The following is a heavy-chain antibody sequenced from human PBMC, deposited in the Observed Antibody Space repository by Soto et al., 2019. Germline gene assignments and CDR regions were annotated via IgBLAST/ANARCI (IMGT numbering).Heavy chain of an antibody. CDR2: IYHSGST. CDR1: GGSISSSNW. Sequence: QVQLQESGPGLVKPSGTLSLTCAVSGGSISSSNWWSWVRQPPGKGLEWIGEIYHSGSTNYNPSLKGLVTISVDQSKTQFSLKLSSVPAADTAVYYCARGTGYSSSWYVTRDWFDPWGQETLVTVSS. V-gene: IGHV4-4*02. CDR3: ARGTGYSSSWYVTRDWFDP. D-gene: IGHD6-13*01. J-gene: IGHJ5*02.